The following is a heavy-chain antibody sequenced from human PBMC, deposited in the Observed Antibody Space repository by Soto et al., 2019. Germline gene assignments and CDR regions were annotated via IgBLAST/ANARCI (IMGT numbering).Heavy chain of an antibody. Sequence: EVQLVESGGGLVQPGGSLRLSCEASGFTFSDHYMDWVRQAPGKGLEWVGRTKNKANSYTTEYAAYGKGRFSISRDASKNSLYLQMNSLKTDDTAVYYCARWESGRGGDWGQGTPVTVSS. V-gene: IGHV3-72*01. CDR1: GFTFSDHY. CDR3: ARWESGRGGD. D-gene: IGHD1-26*01. J-gene: IGHJ4*02. CDR2: TKNKANSYTT.